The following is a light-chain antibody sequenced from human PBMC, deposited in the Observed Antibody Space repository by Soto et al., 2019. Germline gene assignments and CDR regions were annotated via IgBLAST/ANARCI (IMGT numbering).Light chain of an antibody. CDR1: QGISSY. Sequence: DIKVTQSPSSLSLSVGDRVTITCRASQGISSYLGWYQQKPGKAPNLLIYDASTLHSGVPSRFSGGGSGTDFTLTISSLQPEDFATYYCQLVNVYPSTFGGGTKVDIK. CDR3: QLVNVYPST. CDR2: DAS. V-gene: IGKV1-9*01. J-gene: IGKJ4*01.